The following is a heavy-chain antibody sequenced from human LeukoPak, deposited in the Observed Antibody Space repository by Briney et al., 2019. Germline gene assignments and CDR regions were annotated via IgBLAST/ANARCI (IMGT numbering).Heavy chain of an antibody. CDR1: GYTFTSNY. V-gene: IGHV1-2*02. Sequence: ASVKVSCKASGYTFTSNYIHWVRQAPGQGLEWMGWINPNSGGTNYAQKFQGRVTMTRDTSISTAYMELSRLRSDDTAVYYCARDNGSYYDFWSGYYDPFDYWGQGTLVTVSS. CDR2: INPNSGGT. J-gene: IGHJ4*02. D-gene: IGHD3-3*01. CDR3: ARDNGSYYDFWSGYYDPFDY.